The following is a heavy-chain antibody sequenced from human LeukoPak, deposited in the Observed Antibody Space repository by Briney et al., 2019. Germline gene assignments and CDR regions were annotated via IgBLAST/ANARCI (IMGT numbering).Heavy chain of an antibody. J-gene: IGHJ4*02. CDR1: GGSFSGYY. V-gene: IGHV4-34*01. D-gene: IGHD1-14*01. CDR2: INHSGST. Sequence: SETLSLTCAVYGGSFSGYYWSWIRQPPGKGLEWIGEINHSGSTNYNPSLKSRVTISVDTSKNQFSLKLSSVTAADTAVYYCARQPRPFFDYWGQGTLVTVSP. CDR3: ARQPRPFFDY.